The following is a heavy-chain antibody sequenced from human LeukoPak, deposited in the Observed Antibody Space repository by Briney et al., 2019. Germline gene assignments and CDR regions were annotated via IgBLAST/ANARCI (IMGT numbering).Heavy chain of an antibody. CDR2: VKTKTDGGTT. J-gene: IGHJ4*02. V-gene: IGHV3-15*01. D-gene: IGHD3-10*01. Sequence: GGSLRPSRAASGFTFTIVYMRCGLQAPGKGLEWVGRVKTKTDGGTTDYAAPVKGRFTISRDDSQNSLYLQINSLKTGDTAVYYCAYYGSGAISFWGQGTLVTVSS. CDR3: AYYGSGAISF. CDR1: GFTFTIVY.